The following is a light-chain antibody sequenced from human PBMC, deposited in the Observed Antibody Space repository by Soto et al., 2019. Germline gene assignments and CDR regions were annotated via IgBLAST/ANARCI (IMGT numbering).Light chain of an antibody. J-gene: IGKJ2*03. CDR2: GTF. CDR3: QQYNNLPYS. CDR1: QTVSSN. V-gene: IGKV3-15*01. Sequence: EVVMTQSPDTLSVSPGESATISCRASQTVSSNLAWYQQKPGQAPRLLIDGTFTRATGVPARFSASRSGTEFTLTITSPQSEDFALYYCQQYNNLPYSFGQGTKLEIK.